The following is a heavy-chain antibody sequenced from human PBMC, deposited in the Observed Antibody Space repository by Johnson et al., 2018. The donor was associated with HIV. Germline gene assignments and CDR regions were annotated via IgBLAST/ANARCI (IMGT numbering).Heavy chain of an antibody. J-gene: IGHJ3*02. D-gene: IGHD3-22*01. CDR1: GFTFDDYA. V-gene: IGHV3-9*01. CDR2: ISWNSGSI. CDR3: AKDLALSGYLDAFDI. Sequence: VQLVESGGGLVQPGRSLRLSYAASGFTFDDYAMHWVRQAPGKGMEWVSGISWNSGSIGYADSVKGRFTISRDNAKNSLYLQMNSLRAEDTALYYCAKDLALSGYLDAFDIWGQGTMVTVSS.